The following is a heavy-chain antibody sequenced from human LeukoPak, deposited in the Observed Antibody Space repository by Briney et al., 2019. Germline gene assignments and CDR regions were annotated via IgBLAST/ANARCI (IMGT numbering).Heavy chain of an antibody. CDR2: INTSGGSR. Sequence: ASVKVSCKASGYTFTSYYMHWVRQAPGQGIERRGVINTSGGSRSYAQKVQRRVTMTRDMSTSTVYMALISLRSEDTSVYYCASGVDTAMVSIFYYWGQGTLVIVSS. D-gene: IGHD5-18*01. J-gene: IGHJ4*02. CDR3: ASGVDTAMVSIFYY. V-gene: IGHV1-46*01. CDR1: GYTFTSYY.